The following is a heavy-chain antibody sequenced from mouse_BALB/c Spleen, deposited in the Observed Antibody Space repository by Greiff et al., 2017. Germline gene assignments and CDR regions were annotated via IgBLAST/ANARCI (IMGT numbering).Heavy chain of an antibody. Sequence: QVQLKQSGAELAKPGASVKMSCKASGYTFTSYWMHWVKQRPGQGLEWIGYINPSTGYTEYNQKFKDKATLTADKSSSTAYMQLSSLTSEDSAVYYCARSGYGNYDYAMDYWGQGTSVTVSS. CDR3: ARSGYGNYDYAMDY. J-gene: IGHJ4*01. CDR1: GYTFTSYW. D-gene: IGHD2-1*01. V-gene: IGHV1-7*01. CDR2: INPSTGYT.